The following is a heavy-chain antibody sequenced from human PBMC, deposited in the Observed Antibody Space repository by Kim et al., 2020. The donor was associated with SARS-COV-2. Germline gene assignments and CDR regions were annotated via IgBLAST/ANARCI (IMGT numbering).Heavy chain of an antibody. Sequence: SETLSLTCTVSGGSVSSGSYYWSWIRQPPGKGLEWIGYIYYSGSTNYNPSLKSRVTISVDTSKNQFSLKLSSVTAEDTAVYYCARDRIGVVVAATPFYYG. J-gene: IGHJ6*01. CDR2: IYYSGST. CDR1: GGSVSSGSYY. CDR3: ARDRIGVVVAATPFYYG. D-gene: IGHD2-15*01. V-gene: IGHV4-61*01.